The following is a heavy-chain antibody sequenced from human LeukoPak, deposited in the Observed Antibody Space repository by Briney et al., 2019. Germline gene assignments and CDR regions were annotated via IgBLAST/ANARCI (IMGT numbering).Heavy chain of an antibody. V-gene: IGHV3-30*18. J-gene: IGHJ4*02. CDR2: ISYDGSNK. CDR1: GFTFSSYG. D-gene: IGHD1-14*01. CDR3: AKDLWLYRTEPTVTDY. Sequence: PGGSLRLSCAASGFTFSSYGMHWVRQAPGKGLEWVAVISYDGSNKYYADSVKGRFTISRDNSKNTLYLQMNSLRAEDTAVYYCAKDLWLYRTEPTVTDYWGQGTLVTVSS.